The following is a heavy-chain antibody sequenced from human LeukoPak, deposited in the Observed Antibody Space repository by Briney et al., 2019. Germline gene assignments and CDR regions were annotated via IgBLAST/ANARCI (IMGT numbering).Heavy chain of an antibody. Sequence: GGSLRLSCAASGFIFSSYAMTWVRQAPGKGLEWVAVTWYDGSNKYYADSVKGRFTISRDNPKNTLYLQMNSLRVEDTAVYYCARVHWGNYYLNAFDIWGQGTMVTVSS. CDR1: GFIFSSYA. CDR2: TWYDGSNK. V-gene: IGHV3-33*08. CDR3: ARVHWGNYYLNAFDI. J-gene: IGHJ3*02. D-gene: IGHD3-10*01.